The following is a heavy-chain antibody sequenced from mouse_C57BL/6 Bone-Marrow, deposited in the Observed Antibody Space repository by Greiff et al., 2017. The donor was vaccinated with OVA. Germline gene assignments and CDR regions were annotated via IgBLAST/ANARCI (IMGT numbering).Heavy chain of an antibody. D-gene: IGHD1-1*01. CDR3: AREYNGSRPFAY. CDR2: INPSTGGT. V-gene: IGHV1-42*01. J-gene: IGHJ3*01. Sequence: EVQLQQSGPELVKPGASVKISCKASGYSFTGYYMNWVKQSPEKSLEWIGEINPSTGGTTYNQKFKAKATLTVDKSSSTAYMQLKSLTSEDSAVYCGAREYNGSRPFAYWGQGTLVTVSA. CDR1: GYSFTGYY.